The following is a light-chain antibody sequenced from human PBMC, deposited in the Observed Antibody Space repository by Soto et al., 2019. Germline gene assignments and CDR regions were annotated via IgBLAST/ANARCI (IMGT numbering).Light chain of an antibody. CDR3: QQYVKSPFT. J-gene: IGKJ2*01. V-gene: IGKV3-20*01. Sequence: FVLTQSPGTLSLSPGERATLSCRASQSVRGNYLAWYQQKPGQAPRVLIFEASKRATGTPDRFSGSGSGTDFTLTISRLEPEDFAVFYCQQYVKSPFTFGQGTKVEI. CDR2: EAS. CDR1: QSVRGNY.